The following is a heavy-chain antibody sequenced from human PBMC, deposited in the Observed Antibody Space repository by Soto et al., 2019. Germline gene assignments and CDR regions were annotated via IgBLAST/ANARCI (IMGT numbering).Heavy chain of an antibody. D-gene: IGHD6-13*01. CDR3: ARDMGYSSSPGWFDP. CDR2: IYYSGST. Sequence: PSETLSLTCTVSGGSISSFYWSWIRQPPGKGLEWIGYIYYSGSTNYNPSLKSRVTISVDTSKNQFSLKLSSVTAADTAVYYCARDMGYSSSPGWFDPWGQGTLVTVSS. J-gene: IGHJ5*02. CDR1: GGSISSFY. V-gene: IGHV4-59*01.